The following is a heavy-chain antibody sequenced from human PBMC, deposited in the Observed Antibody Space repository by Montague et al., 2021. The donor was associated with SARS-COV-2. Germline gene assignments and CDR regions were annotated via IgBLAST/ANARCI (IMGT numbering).Heavy chain of an antibody. V-gene: IGHV4-39*01. CDR3: ARQGDQLLLEYWFDP. Sequence: SETLSLTCTVSGGSISSSSYYWGWIRQPPGKGLEWIGSIYYSGSTYYNPSLKSRVTISVDTSKNQFSLKLGSVTAADTAVYYCARQGDQLLLEYWFDPWGQGTPVTVSS. J-gene: IGHJ5*02. CDR1: GGSISSSSYY. D-gene: IGHD2-2*01. CDR2: IYYSGST.